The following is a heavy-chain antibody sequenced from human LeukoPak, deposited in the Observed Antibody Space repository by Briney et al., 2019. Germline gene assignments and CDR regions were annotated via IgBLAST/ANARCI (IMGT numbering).Heavy chain of an antibody. D-gene: IGHD1/OR15-1a*01. J-gene: IGHJ3*02. Sequence: PSETLSLTCTVSGGSISSYYWSWIRQPAGKGLEWIGRIYTSGSTNYNPSLKSRVTMSVDTSKNQFSLKLSSVTAADTAAYYCARDPVAFGNNDAFDIWGQGTMVTVSS. CDR1: GGSISSYY. CDR2: IYTSGST. V-gene: IGHV4-4*07. CDR3: ARDPVAFGNNDAFDI.